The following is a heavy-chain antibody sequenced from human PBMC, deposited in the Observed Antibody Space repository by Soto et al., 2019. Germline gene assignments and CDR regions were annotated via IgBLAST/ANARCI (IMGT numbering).Heavy chain of an antibody. CDR1: GFTAGNNN. J-gene: IGHJ4*02. Sequence: EVQLVESGGGLSQPGGPLGLSLEPLGFTAGNNNMGWVRQAPGKGLEWVSLIFSGGATYYADSVKGRFTISRDNSKNTLYLQMNSLRAEDTAVYYCARDGTYNWVGGQGILVTVSS. CDR2: IFSGGAT. D-gene: IGHD1-1*01. CDR3: ARDGTYNWV. V-gene: IGHV3-66*01.